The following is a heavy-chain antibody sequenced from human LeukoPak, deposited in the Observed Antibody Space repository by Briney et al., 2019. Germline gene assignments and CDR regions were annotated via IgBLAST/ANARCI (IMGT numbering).Heavy chain of an antibody. CDR1: GGSFSSTNW. D-gene: IGHD6-13*01. CDR2: IYHSGST. J-gene: IGHJ6*03. V-gene: IGHV4-4*02. CDR3: ARVRGVAAPGDYYYYMDV. Sequence: SETLSLTCAVSGGSFSSTNWWSWVRQPPGKGLEWIGEIYHSGSTNYNPSLKSRVTLSVDKSKNQFSLKLGSVTAADTAVYYCARVRGVAAPGDYYYYMDVWGKGTTVTVSS.